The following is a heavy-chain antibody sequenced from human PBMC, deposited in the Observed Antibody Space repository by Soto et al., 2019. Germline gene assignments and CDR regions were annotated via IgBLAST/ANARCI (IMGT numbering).Heavy chain of an antibody. Sequence: GGSLRLSSAASGFTFSNAWMNWVRQAPGEGLEWVGRIKSKTDGGTTDFAAPVKGRFTISRDDSKNTLYLQINSLKTEDTAVYYCTTLGHYYDSSPLDVWGQGTTVTVSS. D-gene: IGHD3-22*01. V-gene: IGHV3-15*07. CDR1: GFTFSNAW. CDR2: IKSKTDGGTT. CDR3: TTLGHYYDSSPLDV. J-gene: IGHJ6*02.